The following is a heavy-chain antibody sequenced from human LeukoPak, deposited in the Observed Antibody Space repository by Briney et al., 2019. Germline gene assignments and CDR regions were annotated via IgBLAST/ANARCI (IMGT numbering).Heavy chain of an antibody. CDR2: VGGNGVST. Sequence: GGSMRLSCAASGFSFRSHALSWVRQAPGKGLEWVSSVGGNGVSTYYADSVKGRFTISRDNSKNTLFLQMNSLRAEDTAVYYCAREGYSYGLDYWGQGTLVTVSS. CDR1: GFSFRSHA. D-gene: IGHD5-18*01. CDR3: AREGYSYGLDY. J-gene: IGHJ4*02. V-gene: IGHV3-23*01.